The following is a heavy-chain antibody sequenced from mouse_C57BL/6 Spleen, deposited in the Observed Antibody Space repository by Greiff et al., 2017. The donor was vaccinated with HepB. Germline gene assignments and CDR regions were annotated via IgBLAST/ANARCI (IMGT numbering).Heavy chain of an antibody. CDR3: ARGSSPFDY. J-gene: IGHJ2*01. CDR2: INPSTGGT. Sequence: EVKLQQSGPELVKPGASVKISCKASGYSFTGYYMNWVKQSPEKSLEWIGEINPSTGGTTYNQKFKAKATLTVDKSSSTAYMQLKSLTSEDSAVYYCARGSSPFDYWGQGTTLTVSS. D-gene: IGHD1-1*01. CDR1: GYSFTGYY. V-gene: IGHV1-42*01.